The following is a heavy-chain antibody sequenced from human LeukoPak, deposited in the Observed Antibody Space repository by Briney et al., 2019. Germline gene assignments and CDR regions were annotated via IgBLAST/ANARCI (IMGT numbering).Heavy chain of an antibody. CDR2: ISGSGGST. D-gene: IGHD6-6*01. Sequence: GGSLRLSCAASGFTFSSYAMSWVRQAPGKGLEWVSAISGSGGSTYYADSVKGRFTISRDNSKNTLYLQMNSLRAEDTAVYYCAKESYTAYSSSSGEFDYWGQGTLVTVSS. CDR1: GFTFSSYA. CDR3: AKESYTAYSSSSGEFDY. V-gene: IGHV3-23*01. J-gene: IGHJ4*02.